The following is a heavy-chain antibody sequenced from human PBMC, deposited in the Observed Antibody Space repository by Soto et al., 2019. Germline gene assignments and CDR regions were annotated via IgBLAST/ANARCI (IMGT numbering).Heavy chain of an antibody. J-gene: IGHJ5*02. D-gene: IGHD1-7*01. Sequence: SETLSLTCTVSGGSISSSSYYWGWIRQPPGKGLEWIGSIYYSGSTYYNPSLKSRVTISVDTSKNQFSLKLSSVTAADTAVYYCARHLNYNWNYAGDYNWFDPWGQGTLVTVSS. CDR3: ARHLNYNWNYAGDYNWFDP. CDR1: GGSISSSSYY. V-gene: IGHV4-39*01. CDR2: IYYSGST.